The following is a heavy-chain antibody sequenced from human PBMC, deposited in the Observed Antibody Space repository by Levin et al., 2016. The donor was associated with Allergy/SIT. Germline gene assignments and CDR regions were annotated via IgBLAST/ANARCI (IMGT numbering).Heavy chain of an antibody. Sequence: ASVKVSCKASGYTFTGYYMHWVRQAPGQGLEWMGWINPNSGGTNYAQKFQGRVTMTRDTSISTAYMELSRLRSDDTAVYYCVVWSRSTSCYGCGYWGQGTLVTVSS. D-gene: IGHD2-2*01. CDR2: INPNSGGT. CDR3: VVWSRSTSCYGCGY. V-gene: IGHV1-2*02. CDR1: GYTFTGYY. J-gene: IGHJ4*02.